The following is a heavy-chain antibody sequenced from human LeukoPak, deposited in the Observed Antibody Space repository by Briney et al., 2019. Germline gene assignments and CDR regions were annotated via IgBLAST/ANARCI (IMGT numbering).Heavy chain of an antibody. CDR3: AKDLGVKSFPSSGWYSGLFDY. CDR1: GFTFSSYG. J-gene: IGHJ4*02. Sequence: PGRSLRLSCAASGFTFSSYGMHWVRQAPGKGLEWVAVISYDGSNKYYADSVKGRFTISRDNSKNTLYLQMNSLRAEDTAVYYCAKDLGVKSFPSSGWYSGLFDYWGQGTLVTVSS. CDR2: ISYDGSNK. D-gene: IGHD6-19*01. V-gene: IGHV3-30*18.